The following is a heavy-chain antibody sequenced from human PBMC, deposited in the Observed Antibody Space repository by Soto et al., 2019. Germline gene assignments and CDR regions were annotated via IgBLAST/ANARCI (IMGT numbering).Heavy chain of an antibody. CDR2: IFHGGNT. V-gene: IGHV4-38-2*01. CDR1: GFLISSGNY. CDR3: ARARWYDAFDV. J-gene: IGHJ3*01. D-gene: IGHD2-15*01. Sequence: PSETLSLTCAVSGFLISSGNYCGWIRKPPGKGLEWIGSIFHGGNTYYNPSLKSRVTISVDMSKNQFSLKLNSVTAADTAVYYCARARWYDAFDVWGQGTVVTVSS.